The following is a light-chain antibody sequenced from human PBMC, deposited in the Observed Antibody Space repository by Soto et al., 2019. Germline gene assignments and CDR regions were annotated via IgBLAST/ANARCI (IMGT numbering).Light chain of an antibody. CDR3: QQSFSAPRT. CDR1: QSIGRY. J-gene: IGKJ2*01. CDR2: DVS. Sequence: DIQMTQSPSSLSASVGDRVSVTCRASQSIGRYLNWYQQKPGKAPKLLIYDVSSLQTGVPSRFSGSESGADFTLTISCLQPEDFAAYYCQQSFSAPRTFGQGTKLEIQ. V-gene: IGKV1-39*01.